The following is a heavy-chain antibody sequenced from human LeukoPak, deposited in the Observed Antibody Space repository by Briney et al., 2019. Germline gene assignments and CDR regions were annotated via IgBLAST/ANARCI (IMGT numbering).Heavy chain of an antibody. J-gene: IGHJ5*02. CDR3: ARTSTANNWFDP. D-gene: IGHD4-11*01. V-gene: IGHV4-30-2*01. Sequence: SETLSLTCAVSGGSISGGGYSWSWIRQPPGKGLEWIGYISHSGSTFYNPSLRSRVTISVDRSKNQFSLKVRSVTAADTAVYYCARTSTANNWFDPWGQGTLVTVSS. CDR1: GGSISGGGYS. CDR2: ISHSGST.